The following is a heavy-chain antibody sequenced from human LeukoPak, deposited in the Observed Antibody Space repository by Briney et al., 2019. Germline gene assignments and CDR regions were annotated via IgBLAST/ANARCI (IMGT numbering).Heavy chain of an antibody. D-gene: IGHD6-19*01. Sequence: SETLSLNCTVSGGSISSYYWSWIRQPAGKGLEWIGRIYTSGSTNYNPSLKSRVTMSVDTSKNQFSLQLSSVTAADTAVYYCARSGQWLVPFDYWGQGTLVTVSS. V-gene: IGHV4-4*07. CDR1: GGSISSYY. J-gene: IGHJ4*02. CDR3: ARSGQWLVPFDY. CDR2: IYTSGST.